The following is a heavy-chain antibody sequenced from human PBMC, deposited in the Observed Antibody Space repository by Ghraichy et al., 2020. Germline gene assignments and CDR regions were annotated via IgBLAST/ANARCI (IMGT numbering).Heavy chain of an antibody. CDR1: GFTFSSYA. Sequence: GGSLRLSCAASGFTFSSYAMSWVRQAPGKGLEWVSAIIGSGDKTYYADSVKGRFTISRDNSKDTVYLQMNSLRAEDTAVYYCAKEGAVVGSGWFDPWGQGSLVTVSS. J-gene: IGHJ5*02. V-gene: IGHV3-23*01. CDR3: AKEGAVVGSGWFDP. CDR2: IIGSGDKT. D-gene: IGHD3-10*01.